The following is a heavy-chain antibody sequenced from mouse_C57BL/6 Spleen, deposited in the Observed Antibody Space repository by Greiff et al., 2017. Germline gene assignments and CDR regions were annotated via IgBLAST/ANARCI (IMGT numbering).Heavy chain of an antibody. J-gene: IGHJ4*01. CDR2: IWRGGST. D-gene: IGHD1-1*01. CDR3: AKNQVYYGSSYDYAMDY. V-gene: IGHV2-5*01. Sequence: QVQLQQSGPGLVQPSQSLSITCTVSGFSLTSYGVHWVRQSPGKGLEWLGVIWRGGSTDYNAAFMSRLSITKDNSNSQVFFKMNSLQADDTSIYYCAKNQVYYGSSYDYAMDYWGQGTSVTVSS. CDR1: GFSLTSYG.